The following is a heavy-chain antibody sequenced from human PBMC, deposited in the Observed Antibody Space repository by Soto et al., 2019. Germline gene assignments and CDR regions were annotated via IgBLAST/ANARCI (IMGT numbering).Heavy chain of an antibody. V-gene: IGHV3-15*01. Sequence: PGGSLRLSCAASGFTFSNAWMSWVRQAPGKGLEWVGRIKSKTDGGTTDYAAPVKGRFTISRDDSKNTLYLQMNSLKTEDTAVYYCTTDLPVTWSVSTYFDYWGQGTLVTVSS. CDR1: GFTFSNAW. D-gene: IGHD4-17*01. CDR2: IKSKTDGGTT. J-gene: IGHJ4*02. CDR3: TTDLPVTWSVSTYFDY.